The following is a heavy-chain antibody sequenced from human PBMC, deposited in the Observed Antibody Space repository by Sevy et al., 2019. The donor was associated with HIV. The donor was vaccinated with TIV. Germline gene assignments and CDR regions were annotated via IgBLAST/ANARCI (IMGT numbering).Heavy chain of an antibody. D-gene: IGHD2-8*01. CDR2: LSFGCGKI. V-gene: IGHV3-23*01. CDR1: GFAFYDYS. J-gene: IGHJ4*02. Sequence: GGSLRLSCAASGFAFYDYSMSWIRQAPGKGLEWVATLSFGCGKINYADSVNGRFTISRDNSKNSFYLQMDNLRVEDTALYYCAREGCTRPHDYWGQRTRVTVSS. CDR3: AREGCTRPHDY.